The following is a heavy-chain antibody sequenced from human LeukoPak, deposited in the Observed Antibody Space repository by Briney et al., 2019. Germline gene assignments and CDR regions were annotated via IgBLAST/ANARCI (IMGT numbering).Heavy chain of an antibody. D-gene: IGHD2-15*01. Sequence: PGGSLRLSCAASAFTFSSYDMTWARQAPGKGLEWVSAIGSSGGSTDYADSVKGRFTISRDNSKNILYLQMNSLRAEDTAVYYCASKIGYCSSVSCYLDYWGQGTLVTVSS. CDR2: IGSSGGST. CDR3: ASKIGYCSSVSCYLDY. CDR1: AFTFSSYD. J-gene: IGHJ4*02. V-gene: IGHV3-23*01.